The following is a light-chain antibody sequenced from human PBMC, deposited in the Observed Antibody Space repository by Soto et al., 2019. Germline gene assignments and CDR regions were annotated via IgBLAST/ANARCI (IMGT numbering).Light chain of an antibody. Sequence: QSALTQPPSASGSPGQAVTISCTVTSSDVGGYDYVSWYQQRPGKAPKLLIHEVTKRPSGVADRFSGSKSGKTASLTVYGLQAEDAADYYCSSYAGRNLYVFGTGTKVTAL. CDR3: SSYAGRNLYV. CDR1: SSDVGGYDY. CDR2: EVT. V-gene: IGLV2-8*01. J-gene: IGLJ1*01.